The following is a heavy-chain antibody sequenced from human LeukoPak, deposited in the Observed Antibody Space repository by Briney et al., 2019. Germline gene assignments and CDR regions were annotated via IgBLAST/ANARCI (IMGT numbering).Heavy chain of an antibody. CDR3: ARGTRIRELPHYFGQ. V-gene: IGHV3-11*01. J-gene: IGHJ4*02. CDR2: ISGRDGTI. CDR1: GFTVTNYY. Sequence: GGSLRLSCVASGFTVTNYYMIWIRHAPGKGLEWLSDISGRDGTIYYAESVKGRFTISRDKARNSVSLQTNSLRADDTAVYYCARGTRIRELPHYFGQWGQGTLVTVSS. D-gene: IGHD1-26*01.